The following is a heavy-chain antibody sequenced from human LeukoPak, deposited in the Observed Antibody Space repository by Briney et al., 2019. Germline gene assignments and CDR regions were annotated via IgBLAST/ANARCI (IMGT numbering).Heavy chain of an antibody. Sequence: PGGSLRLSCVGSGFTFSNYAMTWVRQGPGKGLEWVSTISSSGDGTFYADSVKGRFTVSRDNSKNTLYLQMNSLRAEDTAVYYCAKDRVAVDPLGMDVLGQGTTVTVSS. V-gene: IGHV3-23*01. CDR2: ISSSGDGT. CDR3: AKDRVAVDPLGMDV. J-gene: IGHJ6*02. CDR1: GFTFSNYA. D-gene: IGHD6-19*01.